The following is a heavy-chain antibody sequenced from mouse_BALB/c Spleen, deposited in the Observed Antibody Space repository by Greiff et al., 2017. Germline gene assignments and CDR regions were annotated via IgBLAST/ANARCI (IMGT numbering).Heavy chain of an antibody. J-gene: IGHJ4*01. CDR1: GYTFTEYI. CDR3: ARHEAAYDYDDPYYAMDY. V-gene: IGHV1-62-2*01. D-gene: IGHD2-4*01. Sequence: VQLQQSGAELVKPGASVTLSCTASGYTFTEYIIHWVNRRPGQGLEWIGWFYPGSGSIKYNENFKDKATLTADKSSSTVYMELSRLTSEDSAVYFCARHEAAYDYDDPYYAMDYWGQGTSVTVSS. CDR2: FYPGSGSI.